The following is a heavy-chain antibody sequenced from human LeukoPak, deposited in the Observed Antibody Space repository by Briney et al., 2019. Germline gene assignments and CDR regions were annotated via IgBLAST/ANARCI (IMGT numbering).Heavy chain of an antibody. CDR3: TKDYYYGSGSYTDY. CDR1: GFTFTSYG. V-gene: IGHV3-30*18. J-gene: IGHJ4*02. D-gene: IGHD3-10*01. Sequence: GRSLRLSCAASGFTFTSYGMHWVRQAPGKGLEWVAAISNDGNKKYYSDSVKGRFTISRDNSKTTLYPQMNSLRVEDTAVYYCTKDYYYGSGSYTDYWGQGTLVTVSS. CDR2: ISNDGNKK.